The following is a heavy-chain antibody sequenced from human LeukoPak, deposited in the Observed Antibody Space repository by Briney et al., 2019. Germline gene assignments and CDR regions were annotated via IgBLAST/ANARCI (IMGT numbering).Heavy chain of an antibody. CDR3: ASGSYFGYFDY. V-gene: IGHV4-59*01. CDR2: IYYSGST. J-gene: IGHJ4*02. CDR1: GGSISSYY. D-gene: IGHD1-26*01. Sequence: SETLSLTCTVSGGSISSYYWSWIRQPPGKGLEWIGYIYYSGSTNYNPSLKSRVTISVDTSKNQFSLKLSSVTAADTAVYCCASGSYFGYFDYWGQGTLVTVSS.